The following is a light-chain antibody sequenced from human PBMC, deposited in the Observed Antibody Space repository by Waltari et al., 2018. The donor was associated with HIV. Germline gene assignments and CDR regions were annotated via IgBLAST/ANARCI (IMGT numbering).Light chain of an antibody. CDR1: TNDGGRYHS. CDR3: SSYTSSSTVYV. J-gene: IGLJ1*01. Sequence: QSALTPPPSVSGSPGPAITIACTETTNDGGRYHSASLYQIHPGKAPKLMIYAVSNRPSGVSNRFSVAKSDNAAALTISGFQAEDEADYYCSSYTSSSTVYVFGTGTEVTVL. V-gene: IGLV2-14*03. CDR2: AVS.